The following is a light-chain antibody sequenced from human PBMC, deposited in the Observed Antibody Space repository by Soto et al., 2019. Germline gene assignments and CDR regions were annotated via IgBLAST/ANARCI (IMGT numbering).Light chain of an antibody. J-gene: IGKJ5*01. CDR2: DAS. CDR3: QQRSNWPIT. V-gene: IGKV3-11*01. CDR1: QSVSSY. Sequence: EIVLTQSPATLSLSPGERVTLSCRASQSVSSYLAWYQQKPGQAPRLLIYDASNRATGIPARFSGSGSGTDLTLTISSLEPDDFAVYYCQQRSNWPITFGQGTRLEIK.